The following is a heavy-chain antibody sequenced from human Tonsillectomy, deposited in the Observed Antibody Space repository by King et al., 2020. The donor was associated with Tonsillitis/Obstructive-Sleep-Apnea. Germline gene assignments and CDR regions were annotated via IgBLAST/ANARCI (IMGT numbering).Heavy chain of an antibody. CDR1: GFTFSSYA. J-gene: IGHJ6*03. CDR3: AKDNYYETSGYYYDYYYYCMDV. V-gene: IGHV3-23*04. CDR2: ISGGGGDT. D-gene: IGHD3-22*01. Sequence: VQLVESGGGLVQPGGSLRLSCSASGFTFSSYAMNWVRQAPGKGLEWVSTISGGGGDTYYADSVKGRFTISRDNSKNTLYLQMNSRRAEDTAVYFCAKDNYYETSGYYYDYYYYCMDVWGKGTTVTVS.